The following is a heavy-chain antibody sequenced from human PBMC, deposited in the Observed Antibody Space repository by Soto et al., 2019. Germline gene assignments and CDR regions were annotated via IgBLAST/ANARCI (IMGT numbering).Heavy chain of an antibody. J-gene: IGHJ3*02. D-gene: IGHD6-19*01. CDR3: ARDKRGSGLVPRTSSAFDI. CDR1: GYTFTSYG. Sequence: ASVKVSCKASGYTFTSYGISWVRQAPGQGLEWMGWISAYNGNTNYAQKLQGRVTMTTDTSTSTAYMELRSLRSDDTAVYYRARDKRGSGLVPRTSSAFDIWGQGTMVTVSS. V-gene: IGHV1-18*01. CDR2: ISAYNGNT.